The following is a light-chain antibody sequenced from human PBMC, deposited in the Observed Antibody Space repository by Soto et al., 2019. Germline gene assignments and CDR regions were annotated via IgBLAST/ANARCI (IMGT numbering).Light chain of an antibody. Sequence: EFVLTQSPCTLSLSPGERATLSCSVSQTVRNNYLAWYQQKPGQAPRLIIHGASTRATGIPARFSGSGSGTEFSLTISSLQSEDFAVYYCQQYNNWPPITFGQGTRLEI. CDR2: GAS. V-gene: IGKV3-15*01. J-gene: IGKJ5*01. CDR3: QQYNNWPPIT. CDR1: QTVRNN.